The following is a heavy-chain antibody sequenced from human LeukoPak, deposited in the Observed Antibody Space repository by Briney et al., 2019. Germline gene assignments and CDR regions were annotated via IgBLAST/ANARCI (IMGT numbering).Heavy chain of an antibody. J-gene: IGHJ4*02. D-gene: IGHD1-26*01. CDR3: ARVWGGSYSSDY. Sequence: PSETLSLTCTVSGGSISSYYWSWIRQPPGKGLEWIGYIYYSGSTNYNPSLKSLVTISVDTSKNQFSLKLSSVTAADTAVYYCARVWGGSYSSDYWGQGTLVTVSS. CDR2: IYYSGST. V-gene: IGHV4-59*01. CDR1: GGSISSYY.